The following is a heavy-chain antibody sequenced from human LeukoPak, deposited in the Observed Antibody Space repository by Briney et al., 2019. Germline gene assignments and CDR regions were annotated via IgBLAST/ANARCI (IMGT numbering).Heavy chain of an antibody. V-gene: IGHV6-1*01. D-gene: IGHD6-19*01. Sequence: SQTLSLTCAISGDSVSSKNAARNWIRQSPSRGLEWLGRTYYRSKWYNDNAESVKGRISINPDTSKNQFSLQLNSVTPEDTAVYYCARGFSSGWLDYWGRGALVTVSS. J-gene: IGHJ4*02. CDR3: ARGFSSGWLDY. CDR2: TYYRSKWYN. CDR1: GDSVSSKNAA.